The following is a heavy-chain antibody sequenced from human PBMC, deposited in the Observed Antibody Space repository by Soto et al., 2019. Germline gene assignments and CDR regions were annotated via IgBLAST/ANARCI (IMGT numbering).Heavy chain of an antibody. CDR2: ITRDAGST. J-gene: IGHJ4*02. V-gene: IGHV3-23*01. D-gene: IGHD6-13*01. CDR3: ARGSSSSWASFEY. Sequence: EVQLLESGGGLVQPGGSLRLSCAASGFAFSGYAMTWVRQAHGKGLEWVSGITRDAGSTFYADSVKGRFTISRDNSKNTLYLQMKSLRVEDTAVYYCARGSSSSWASFEYWCQGTLVTVSS. CDR1: GFAFSGYA.